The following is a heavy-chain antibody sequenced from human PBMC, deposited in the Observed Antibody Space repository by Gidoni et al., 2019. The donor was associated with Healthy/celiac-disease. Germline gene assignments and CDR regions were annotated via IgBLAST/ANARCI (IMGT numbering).Heavy chain of an antibody. CDR1: GFTFSSYS. J-gene: IGHJ4*02. D-gene: IGHD6-13*01. CDR3: ANGEPPPGSWYSRRRIGY. CDR2: ISSSSSYI. V-gene: IGHV3-21*01. Sequence: EVQLVESGGGLVKPGGSLRLSCAASGFTFSSYSMNWVRQAPGKGLEWVSSISSSSSYIYYADSVKGRFTISRDNAKNSLYLQMNSLRAEDTAVYYCANGEPPPGSWYSRRRIGYWGQGTLVTVSS.